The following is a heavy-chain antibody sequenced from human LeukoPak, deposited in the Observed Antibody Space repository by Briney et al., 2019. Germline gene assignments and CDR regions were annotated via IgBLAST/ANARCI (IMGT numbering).Heavy chain of an antibody. D-gene: IGHD4-17*01. Sequence: ASVKVSCKASTYTFTNYYIHWVRQAPVQGLEWVGLINPSSGYTTYAQKFQGRVTMTRDTPTSTVYMELNSLRSEDTAVYYCVFPGGDYVYFDYWGLGTLVTVSS. J-gene: IGHJ4*02. V-gene: IGHV1-46*01. CDR1: TYTFTNYY. CDR3: VFPGGDYVYFDY. CDR2: INPSSGYT.